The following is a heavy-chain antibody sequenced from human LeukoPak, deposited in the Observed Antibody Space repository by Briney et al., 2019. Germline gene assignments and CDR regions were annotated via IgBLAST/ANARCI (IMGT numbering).Heavy chain of an antibody. CDR2: MNPNSGDT. J-gene: IGHJ6*03. V-gene: IGHV1-8*01. D-gene: IGHD1-1*01. Sequence: GGSVKVSCKASGYTVTNYDLNWVRQAAGQGLEWMGWMNPNSGDTDFAQKFQGRVTMTRETSISTAYMELRSLRSEDTAIYYCARGYNTAGYNYYYMDVWGEGTTVTVSS. CDR3: ARGYNTAGYNYYYMDV. CDR1: GYTVTNYD.